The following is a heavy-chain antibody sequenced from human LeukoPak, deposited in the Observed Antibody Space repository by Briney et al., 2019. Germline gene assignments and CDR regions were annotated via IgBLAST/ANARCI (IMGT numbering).Heavy chain of an antibody. J-gene: IGHJ4*02. CDR3: AKEAGYSSGWFAPYYFDY. CDR2: ISGSGGST. Sequence: GGSLRLSCAASGFTFSSYAMSWVRQAPGKGLEWVSAISGSGGSTYYADSVKGRFTISRDNSKNTLYLQMNSLRAEDTAVYYCAKEAGYSSGWFAPYYFDYWGQGTLVTVSS. V-gene: IGHV3-23*01. D-gene: IGHD6-19*01. CDR1: GFTFSSYA.